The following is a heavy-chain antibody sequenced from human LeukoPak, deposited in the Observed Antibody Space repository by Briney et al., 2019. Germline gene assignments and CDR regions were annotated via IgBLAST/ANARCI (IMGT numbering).Heavy chain of an antibody. CDR3: AKLPNYDFWSGYLDY. Sequence: GTLRLSCAASGFTFSSYGMSWVRQAPGKGLEWVSGISNSGGSTYYADSVKGRFTISRDNSKDTLYLQMNSLRAEDTAVYYCAKLPNYDFWSGYLDYWGQGTLVTVSS. V-gene: IGHV3-23*01. CDR1: GFTFSSYG. CDR2: ISNSGGST. J-gene: IGHJ4*02. D-gene: IGHD3-3*01.